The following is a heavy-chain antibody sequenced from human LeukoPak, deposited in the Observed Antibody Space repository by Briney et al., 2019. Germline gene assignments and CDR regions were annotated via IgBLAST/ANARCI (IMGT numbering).Heavy chain of an antibody. CDR2: ISSSGSTI. Sequence: PGGSLRLSCAASEFTFSDYYMSWLRQAPGKGLEWVSYISSSGSTIYYADSVKGRFTISRDNAKNSLYLQMNSLRAEDTAVYYCVRDYRACFDYWGQGTLVTVSS. V-gene: IGHV3-11*01. CDR3: VRDYRACFDY. J-gene: IGHJ4*02. CDR1: EFTFSDYY. D-gene: IGHD3-16*02.